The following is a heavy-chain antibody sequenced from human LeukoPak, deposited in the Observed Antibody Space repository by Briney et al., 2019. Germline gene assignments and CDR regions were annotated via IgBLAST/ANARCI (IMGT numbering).Heavy chain of an antibody. D-gene: IGHD4-17*01. CDR1: GGTFSSYA. J-gene: IGHJ3*02. Sequence: GASVKVSCKASGGTFSSYAISWVRQAPGQGLEWMGGIIPIFGTANYAQKFQGRVTITADESTSTAYMELSSLRSEDTAVYYCARGGTGDYRDSFDIWGQGTMVTVSS. CDR2: IIPIFGTA. CDR3: ARGGTGDYRDSFDI. V-gene: IGHV1-69*13.